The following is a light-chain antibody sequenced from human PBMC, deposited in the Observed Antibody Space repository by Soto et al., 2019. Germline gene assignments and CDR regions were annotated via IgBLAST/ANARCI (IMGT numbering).Light chain of an antibody. Sequence: DIQMTQSPSTLSASVGDRVTITCRASQSVSSWLAWYQQKPGKAPKLLMYKASSLQSGVPSRFSGSGSGTEFTLTISSLQPDDFATYYCQQYNSYSRTFGQGTKLESK. J-gene: IGKJ2*01. CDR3: QQYNSYSRT. CDR2: KAS. CDR1: QSVSSW. V-gene: IGKV1-5*03.